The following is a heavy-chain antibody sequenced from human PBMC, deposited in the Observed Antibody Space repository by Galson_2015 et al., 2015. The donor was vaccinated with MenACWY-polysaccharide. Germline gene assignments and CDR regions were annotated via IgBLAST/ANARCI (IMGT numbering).Heavy chain of an antibody. V-gene: IGHV4-34*01. Sequence: LSLTCAVYGGSFSGYYWSWIRQPPGKGLEWIGEINHSGSTNCNPSLKSRVTISVDTSKNQFSLKLSSVTAADTAVYYCARGVGARSRFGLWGQGTLVTVSS. CDR1: GGSFSGYY. J-gene: IGHJ5*02. CDR2: INHSGST. D-gene: IGHD1-26*01. CDR3: ARGVGARSRFGL.